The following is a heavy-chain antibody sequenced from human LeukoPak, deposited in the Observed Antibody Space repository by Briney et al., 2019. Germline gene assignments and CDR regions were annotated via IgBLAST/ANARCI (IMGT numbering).Heavy chain of an antibody. V-gene: IGHV1-2*02. J-gene: IGHJ4*02. CDR3: ARERAYGDYEYYFDY. D-gene: IGHD4-17*01. CDR1: GYTFTGYY. CDR2: INPNSGGT. Sequence: ASVKVSCKASGYTFTGYYMHWVRQAPGQGLEWMGWINPNSGGTNYAQKFQGRVTMTRDTSISTAYMELSRLRSDDTAVYYCARERAYGDYEYYFDYWGQGTLVTVSS.